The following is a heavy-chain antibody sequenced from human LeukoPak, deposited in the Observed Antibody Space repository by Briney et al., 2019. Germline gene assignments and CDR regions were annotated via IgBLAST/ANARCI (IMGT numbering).Heavy chain of an antibody. V-gene: IGHV1-8*01. D-gene: IGHD3-10*01. J-gene: IGHJ5*02. CDR3: ARGPSGTMVRGRRRSNWFDP. CDR2: MQPNGGNT. CDR1: GYTFTSND. Sequence: ASVKVSCKASGYTFTSNDINWARQGTGQGLEWMGWMQPNGGNTGYAQKFQGRVTMTRNTSISTAYMELSSLRSEDTAVYYCARGPSGTMVRGRRRSNWFDPWGQGTLVTVSS.